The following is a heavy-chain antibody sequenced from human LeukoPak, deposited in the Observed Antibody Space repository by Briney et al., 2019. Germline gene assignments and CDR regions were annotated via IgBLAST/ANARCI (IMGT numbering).Heavy chain of an antibody. Sequence: GGSLRLSCAASGFTFDDYAMHWVRQAPGKGLEWVSGISWNSGSIGYADSVKGRFTISRDNAKNSLYLQMNSLRAEDTALYYCACQLLGEAFDIWGQGIMVTVSS. CDR2: ISWNSGSI. D-gene: IGHD2-2*01. V-gene: IGHV3-9*01. J-gene: IGHJ3*02. CDR1: GFTFDDYA. CDR3: ACQLLGEAFDI.